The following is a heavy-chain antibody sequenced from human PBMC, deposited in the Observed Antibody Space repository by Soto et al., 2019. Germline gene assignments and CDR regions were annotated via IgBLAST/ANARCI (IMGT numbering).Heavy chain of an antibody. CDR1: GFTFSNAW. J-gene: IGHJ5*02. CDR2: IKSKTDGGTT. D-gene: IGHD3-22*01. CDR3: TTEGLYYYDSSGYYRFSWFDP. V-gene: IGHV3-15*07. Sequence: GGSLRLSCAASGFTFSNAWMNWVRQAPGKGLEWVGRIKSKTDGGTTDYAAPVKGRFTISRDDSKNTLYLQMNSLKTEDTAVYYFTTEGLYYYDSSGYYRFSWFDPWGQGTLVTVSS.